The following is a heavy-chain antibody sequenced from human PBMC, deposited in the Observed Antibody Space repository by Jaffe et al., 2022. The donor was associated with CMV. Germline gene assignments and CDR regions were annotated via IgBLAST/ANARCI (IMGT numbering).Heavy chain of an antibody. CDR2: MTSDGDSS. CDR1: GFTFSNYV. V-gene: IGHV3-64D*06. Sequence: EVQLVESGGGLVQPGGSLRLSCSVSGFTFSNYVMYWVRRAPGKGLEFVSGMTSDGDSSFYADSVKGRFTISRDNSKNTLYLQMSSLRGEDTAVFYCVKGVYYYGDYYMDVWGKGTTVTVSS. D-gene: IGHD3-10*01. J-gene: IGHJ6*03. CDR3: VKGVYYYGDYYMDV.